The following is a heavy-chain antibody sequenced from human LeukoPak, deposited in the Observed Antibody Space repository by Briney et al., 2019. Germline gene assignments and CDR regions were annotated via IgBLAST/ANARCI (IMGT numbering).Heavy chain of an antibody. V-gene: IGHV1-69*13. CDR1: GYTFTDYY. J-gene: IGHJ4*02. CDR2: IIPIFGTA. Sequence: ASVKVSCKASGYTFTDYYIHWVRQAPGQGLEWMGGIIPIFGTANYAQKFQGRVTITADESTSTAYMELSSLRSEDTAVYYCARPVYRYSGSYIGHYFDYWGQGTLVTVSS. CDR3: ARPVYRYSGSYIGHYFDY. D-gene: IGHD1-26*01.